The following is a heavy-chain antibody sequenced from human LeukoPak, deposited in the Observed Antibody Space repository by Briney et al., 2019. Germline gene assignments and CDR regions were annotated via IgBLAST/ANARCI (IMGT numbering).Heavy chain of an antibody. V-gene: IGHV1-69*05. D-gene: IGHD2-2*01. CDR1: GGTFSSYA. CDR3: AKFVVVPAASLYGYLDV. CDR2: IIPIFGTA. J-gene: IGHJ6*02. Sequence: ASVKVSCKASGGTFSSYAISWVRQAPGQGLEWMGGIIPIFGTANYAQTFQGRVTITTDESTSTAYMELSSLRSEDTAVYYCAKFVVVPAASLYGYLDVWGQGTTVTVSS.